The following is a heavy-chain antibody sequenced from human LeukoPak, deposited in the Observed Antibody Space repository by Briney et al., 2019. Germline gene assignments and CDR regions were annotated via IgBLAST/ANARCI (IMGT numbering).Heavy chain of an antibody. CDR2: ISSSSSYI. V-gene: IGHV3-21*01. Sequence: GGSLRLSCAASGFTFSSYSMNWVRQAPGKGLEWVSSISSSSSYIYYADSVKGRFTISRDNAKNSLYLQMNSLKAEDTAVYYCARVYSVGLYYFDYWGEGTLVTVSS. CDR1: GFTFSSYS. CDR3: ARVYSVGLYYFDY. J-gene: IGHJ4*02. D-gene: IGHD3/OR15-3a*01.